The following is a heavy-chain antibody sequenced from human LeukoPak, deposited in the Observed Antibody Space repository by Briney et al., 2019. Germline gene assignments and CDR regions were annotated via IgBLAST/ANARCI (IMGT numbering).Heavy chain of an antibody. J-gene: IGHJ6*02. V-gene: IGHV4-34*01. CDR1: GGSFSGYY. Sequence: SETLSLTCAVYGGSFSGYYWSWIRQPPGKGLEWLGEINHSGSTNYNPSLKSRVTISVDTSKNQFSLKLSSVTAADTAVYYCARLNDFWSGYPNYYYGMDVWGQGTTVTVSS. CDR2: INHSGST. CDR3: ARLNDFWSGYPNYYYGMDV. D-gene: IGHD3-3*01.